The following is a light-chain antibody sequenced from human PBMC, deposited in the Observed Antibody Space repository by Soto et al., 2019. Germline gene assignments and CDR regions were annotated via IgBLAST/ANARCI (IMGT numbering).Light chain of an antibody. CDR1: TSNIGSNF. Sequence: QSVLTQPPSASGTPGQRVTISCSGSTSNIGSNFVFWYQQLPGKAPKLMIYHVITRPSGVPDRFSGSKSGDTASLTISGLQAEDEADYYCCSYAGSYTYVFGTGTKVTVL. CDR3: CSYAGSYTYV. CDR2: HVI. V-gene: IGLV2-11*01. J-gene: IGLJ1*01.